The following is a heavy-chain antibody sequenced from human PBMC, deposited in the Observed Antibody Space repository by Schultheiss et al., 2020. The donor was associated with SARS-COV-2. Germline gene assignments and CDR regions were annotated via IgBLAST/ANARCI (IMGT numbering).Heavy chain of an antibody. D-gene: IGHD3-10*01. CDR3: ARGYYSDSGTYHFDY. V-gene: IGHV3-74*03. CDR1: GFTFTNYW. Sequence: GGSLRLSCTASGFTFTNYWVHWVRHAPGKGLVWVSRVNPDGSHTTYADSVKGRFTISRDNAKDTLYLQMNSLRADDTAVYYCARGYYSDSGTYHFDYWGQGTLVTVSS. J-gene: IGHJ4*02. CDR2: VNPDGSHT.